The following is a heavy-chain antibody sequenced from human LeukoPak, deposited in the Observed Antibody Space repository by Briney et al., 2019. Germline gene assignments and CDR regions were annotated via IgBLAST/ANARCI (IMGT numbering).Heavy chain of an antibody. D-gene: IGHD3-3*01. CDR3: AKLYYDFWSGLLPLDY. V-gene: IGHV3-23*01. Sequence: GGSLRLSCADSGFTFSSYAMSWVRQAPGKGLEWVSAISGSGGSTYYADSVKGRFTISRDNSKNTLYLQMNSLRAEDTAVYYCAKLYYDFWSGLLPLDYWGQGTLVTVSS. J-gene: IGHJ4*02. CDR1: GFTFSSYA. CDR2: ISGSGGST.